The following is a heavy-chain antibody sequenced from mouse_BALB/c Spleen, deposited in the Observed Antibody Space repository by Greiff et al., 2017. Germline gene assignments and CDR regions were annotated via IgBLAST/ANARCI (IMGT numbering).Heavy chain of an antibody. V-gene: IGHV5-6-3*01. CDR3: ARPAWFAY. Sequence: EVKLMESGGGLVQPSGSLKLSCAVTGFTFSSYGMSWVRQTPDKRLELVATINSNGGSTYYPDSVKGRFTISRDNAKNHLYLQKSGLKSEDTAMYYCARPAWFAYWGQGTLVTVSA. CDR2: INSNGGST. J-gene: IGHJ3*01. CDR1: GFTFSSYG.